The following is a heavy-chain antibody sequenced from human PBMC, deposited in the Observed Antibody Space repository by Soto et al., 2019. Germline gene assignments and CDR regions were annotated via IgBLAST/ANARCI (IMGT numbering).Heavy chain of an antibody. J-gene: IGHJ4*02. V-gene: IGHV3-23*01. CDR3: AKGPFYSSGWYHY. CDR2: ISGSGGST. D-gene: IGHD6-19*01. Sequence: EVQLLESGGGLVQPGGSLRLSCAASGFTFSSYVMSWVRQAPGKGLEWVSAISGSGGSTYYADSVKGRFTISRDNSKNTLYLQMNSLRAEDTAVYYCAKGPFYSSGWYHYWGQGTLVTVSS. CDR1: GFTFSSYV.